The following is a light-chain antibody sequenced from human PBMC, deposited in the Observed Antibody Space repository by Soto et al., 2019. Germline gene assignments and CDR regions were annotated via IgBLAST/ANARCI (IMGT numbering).Light chain of an antibody. CDR1: QSLLHSNGYNY. V-gene: IGKV2-28*01. J-gene: IGKJ2*01. Sequence: IVMTQSPLSLPVTPGEPASISCRSSQSLLHSNGYNYLDWFLQKPGQSPQVLIYVGSNRAPGVTERFSGSGSGTDFTLKISRVEAEDVGVYYCVQALQTPYTFGQGTKLEIK. CDR2: VGS. CDR3: VQALQTPYT.